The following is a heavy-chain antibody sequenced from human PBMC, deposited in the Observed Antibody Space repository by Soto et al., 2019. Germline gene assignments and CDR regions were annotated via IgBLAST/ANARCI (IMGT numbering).Heavy chain of an antibody. D-gene: IGHD3-3*01. CDR3: TRRDHDSNYYYYGMDV. Sequence: EVQLVESGGGLVQPGGSLKLSCAASGFTFSGSAMHWVRQASGKGLEWVGRIRSKANSYATAYAASVKGRFIIYRDDSKNTVYLQMNSLKTDDTAVYYCTRRDHDSNYYYYGMDVWGQGTTVTVSS. J-gene: IGHJ6*02. CDR1: GFTFSGSA. V-gene: IGHV3-73*02. CDR2: IRSKANSYAT.